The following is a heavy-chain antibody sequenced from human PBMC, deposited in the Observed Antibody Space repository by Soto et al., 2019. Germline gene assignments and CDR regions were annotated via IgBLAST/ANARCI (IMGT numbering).Heavy chain of an antibody. V-gene: IGHV5-10-1*01. D-gene: IGHD1-7*01. J-gene: IGHJ5*02. Sequence: GESLKTPCKGPGYSFTRYWIRWVREMPGTGLEGMGRIDPSDSYYSYGPSFQGPVTMSVDKSTSTAYLQCTSLMASDTAMYYGASLDGLGSGTTKNWFDTWGQGTLVTVSS. CDR2: IDPSDSYY. CDR1: GYSFTRYW. CDR3: ASLDGLGSGTTKNWFDT.